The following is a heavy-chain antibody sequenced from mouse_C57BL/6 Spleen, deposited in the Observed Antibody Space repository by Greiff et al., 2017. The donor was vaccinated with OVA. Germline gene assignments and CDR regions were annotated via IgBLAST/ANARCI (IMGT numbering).Heavy chain of an antibody. D-gene: IGHD1-1*01. Sequence: EVQLQQSGAELVRPGASVKLSCTASGFTIKDDSMHWVKQRPEQGLEWIGWIDPENGDTEYASKFQGKATITADTSSNTAYLQLSSLTSEDTAVYYCTTAGGSSLRAYWGQGTLVTVSA. J-gene: IGHJ3*01. CDR1: GFTIKDDS. CDR2: IDPENGDT. V-gene: IGHV14-4*01. CDR3: TTAGGSSLRAY.